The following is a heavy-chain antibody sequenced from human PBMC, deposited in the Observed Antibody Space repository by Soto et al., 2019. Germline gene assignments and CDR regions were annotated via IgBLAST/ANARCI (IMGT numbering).Heavy chain of an antibody. J-gene: IGHJ5*02. CDR2: THHSGGA. Sequence: SETLSLTCAVSSGSIISRNWWTWVRRPPGKGLEWIGETHHSGGANYNPSLTSRVTISADISKNQFSLKLASVTAADTAIYYCASLFAPWGQGMLVTGSS. V-gene: IGHV4-4*02. CDR3: ASLFAP. CDR1: SGSIISRNW.